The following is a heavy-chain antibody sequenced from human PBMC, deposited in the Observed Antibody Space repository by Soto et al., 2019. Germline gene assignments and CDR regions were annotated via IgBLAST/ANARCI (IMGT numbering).Heavy chain of an antibody. D-gene: IGHD1-1*01. V-gene: IGHV1-2*02. J-gene: IGHJ5*02. CDR2: INPNSGAT. CDR1: GYTFTGYF. CDR3: ARGGGTTLAHLP. Sequence: QGQLVQSGAEVKKPGASVKVSCKASGYTFTGYFIHWVRQAPGQGLEWMGWINPNSGATKYAQKFQGRVTMTRDTSINTAHMELSSLRSDDTAVYYCARGGGTTLAHLPWGQGTLVTVSS.